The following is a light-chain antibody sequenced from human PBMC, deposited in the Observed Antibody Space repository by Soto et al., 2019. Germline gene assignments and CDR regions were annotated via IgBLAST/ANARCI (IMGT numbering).Light chain of an antibody. CDR2: GAS. CDR3: QQSLTTLLT. Sequence: DLPMTQSPSSLSASVGDRVTITGRASQSISGYLNWYQHKAGKAPKVLISGASTLHNGVPSRFSGRGAGTDFTLTISSLQPEDVATYYCQQSLTTLLTFGGGTRVEI. CDR1: QSISGY. V-gene: IGKV1-39*01. J-gene: IGKJ4*01.